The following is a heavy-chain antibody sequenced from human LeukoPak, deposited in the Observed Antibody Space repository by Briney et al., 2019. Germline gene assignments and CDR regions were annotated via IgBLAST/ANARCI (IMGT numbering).Heavy chain of an antibody. CDR3: AKVWTAYSDDYFDY. J-gene: IGHJ4*02. D-gene: IGHD3/OR15-3a*01. Sequence: GGSLRLSCAASGFTFSSYGMSWVRQAPGKGLECVSSISGSGGSTNHADSVKGRFTISRDNSKNTLYLQMNSLRAEDAAVYYCAKVWTAYSDDYFDYWGQGTLVTVSS. CDR2: ISGSGGST. V-gene: IGHV3-23*01. CDR1: GFTFSSYG.